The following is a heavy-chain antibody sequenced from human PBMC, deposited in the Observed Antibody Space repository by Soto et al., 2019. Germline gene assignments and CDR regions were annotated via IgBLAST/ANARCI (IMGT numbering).Heavy chain of an antibody. J-gene: IGHJ6*03. CDR2: IYYSGST. D-gene: IGHD3-3*01. Sequence: PSETLSLTCTVSGGCISSYYWSWIRQPPGKGLEWIGYIYYSGSTNYNPSLKSRVTISVDTSKNQFSLKLSSVTAADTAVYYCARFHSDYYDFWSGYYTTGDYYYMDVWAKGTTVTVSS. CDR1: GGCISSYY. CDR3: ARFHSDYYDFWSGYYTTGDYYYMDV. V-gene: IGHV4-59*08.